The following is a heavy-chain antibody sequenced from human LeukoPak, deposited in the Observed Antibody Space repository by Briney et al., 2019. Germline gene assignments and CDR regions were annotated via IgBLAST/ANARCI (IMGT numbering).Heavy chain of an antibody. CDR1: GYTFTTYG. CDR3: ARDDLYGGYDYDY. D-gene: IGHD5-12*01. Sequence: GASVKVSCKASGYTFTTYGICWVRQAPGQGLEWMGWISPYNGNTKYAQKFRGRVTMTTDTSTSTAYMELRSLTSDDTAVYYCARDDLYGGYDYDYWGQGTLVTVSS. CDR2: ISPYNGNT. J-gene: IGHJ4*02. V-gene: IGHV1-18*01.